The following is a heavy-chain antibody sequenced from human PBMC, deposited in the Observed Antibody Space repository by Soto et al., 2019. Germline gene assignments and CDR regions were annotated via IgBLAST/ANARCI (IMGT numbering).Heavy chain of an antibody. Sequence: GESLKISCKGSGYSFASYWLGWVRQMPGKGLEWMGLIYPGDSDTRYSPFFQGQVTISADKSISTAYLQWSSLKASDTAMYYCARHNRYSSTWFEGWFDPWGQGTLVTVSS. V-gene: IGHV5-51*01. CDR3: ARHNRYSSTWFEGWFDP. D-gene: IGHD6-13*01. CDR1: GYSFASYW. CDR2: IYPGDSDT. J-gene: IGHJ5*02.